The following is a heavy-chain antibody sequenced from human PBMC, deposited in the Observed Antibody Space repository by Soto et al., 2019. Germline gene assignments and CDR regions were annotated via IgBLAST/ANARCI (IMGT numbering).Heavy chain of an antibody. CDR1: GYTFTSYG. V-gene: IGHV1-18*01. CDR3: ARSDSSGYYFWFAP. D-gene: IGHD3-22*01. J-gene: IGHJ5*02. CDR2: ISAYNGNT. Sequence: ASVKVSCKASGYTFTSYGISWVRQAPGQGLEWMGWISAYNGNTNYAQKLQGRVTMTTDTSTSTAYMELRSLRSDDTAVYYCARSDSSGYYFWFAPWGQGTLVTVYS.